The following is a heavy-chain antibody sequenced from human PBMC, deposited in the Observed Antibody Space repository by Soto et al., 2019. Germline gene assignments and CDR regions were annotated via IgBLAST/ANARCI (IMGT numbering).Heavy chain of an antibody. CDR1: GGSISSSSYY. CDR2: IYYSGST. Sequence: SETLSLTCTVSGGSISSSSYYWGWIRQPPGKGLEWIGSIYYSGSTYYNPSLKSRVTISVDTSKNQFSLKLSSVTAADTAVYYCAIQAGGSCWYQWGDYYYDGMAVWGQGTTVTVS. V-gene: IGHV4-39*01. CDR3: AIQAGGSCWYQWGDYYYDGMAV. D-gene: IGHD6-19*01. J-gene: IGHJ6*02.